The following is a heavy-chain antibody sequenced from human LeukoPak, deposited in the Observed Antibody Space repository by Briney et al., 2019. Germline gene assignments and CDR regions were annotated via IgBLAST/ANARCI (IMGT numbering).Heavy chain of an antibody. J-gene: IGHJ4*02. CDR2: IYHSGST. V-gene: IGHV4-38-2*02. Sequence: SETLSLTCSVSGYSISSDYYWGWIRQPPGKGLECIGWIYHSGSTYYNPSLKSRVTISVDTSKNQFSLKLSSVTAADTAVYYCASWYYYDSSGYSDYFDYWGQGTLVTVSS. D-gene: IGHD3-22*01. CDR3: ASWYYYDSSGYSDYFDY. CDR1: GYSISSDYY.